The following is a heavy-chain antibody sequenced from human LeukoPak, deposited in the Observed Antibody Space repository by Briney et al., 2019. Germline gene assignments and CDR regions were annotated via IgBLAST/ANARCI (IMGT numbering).Heavy chain of an antibody. CDR2: ISGSGGGT. D-gene: IGHD3-10*01. CDR1: GFTFSSSA. V-gene: IGHV3-23*01. J-gene: IGHJ4*02. CDR3: GKLFYSSGMYHFDY. Sequence: GGSLRLSCATSGFTFSSSAMSWVRQPPGKGLAWVSAISGSGGGTYYADSVKGRFTISRDNSKNTLYLQMNSLRAEDTAVFYCGKLFYSSGMYHFDYWGQGTLVTVSS.